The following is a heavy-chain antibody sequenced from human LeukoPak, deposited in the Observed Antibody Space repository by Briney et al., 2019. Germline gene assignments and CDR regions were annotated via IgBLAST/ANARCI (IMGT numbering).Heavy chain of an antibody. CDR2: IYYSGST. V-gene: IGHV4-59*08. CDR1: GGSISSYY. J-gene: IGHJ4*02. CDR3: ARQTAVAGTLFLAYHAAYFDY. D-gene: IGHD6-19*01. Sequence: SETLSLTCTVPGGSISSYYWSWIRQPPGKGLEWIGYIYYSGSTNYNPSLKSRVTISVDTSKNQFSLKLSSVTAADTAVYYCARQTAVAGTLFLAYHAAYFDYWGQGTLVAVSS.